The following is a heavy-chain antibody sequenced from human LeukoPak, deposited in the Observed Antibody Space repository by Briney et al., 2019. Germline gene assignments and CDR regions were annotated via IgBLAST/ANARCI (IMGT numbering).Heavy chain of an antibody. Sequence: PSGTLSLTCAVSGGSISSSNWWSWVRPPPGKGLEWIGEIDHSGSTYYNPSLKRRLSMSIDTSKSQFSLNLRSVTAADTAVYYCARYVPVKTGTTRSSFDYWGQGTLVTVSS. D-gene: IGHD1-1*01. CDR3: ARYVPVKTGTTRSSFDY. V-gene: IGHV4-4*02. CDR1: GGSISSSNW. CDR2: IDHSGST. J-gene: IGHJ4*02.